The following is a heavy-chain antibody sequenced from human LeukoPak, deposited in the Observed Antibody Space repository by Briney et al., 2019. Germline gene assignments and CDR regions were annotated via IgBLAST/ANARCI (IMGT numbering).Heavy chain of an antibody. J-gene: IGHJ4*02. CDR2: FDPEDGET. CDR3: ATDLYDSSGYNFDY. V-gene: IGHV1-24*01. D-gene: IGHD3-22*01. Sequence: ASVKVSCKASGYTFTSYYMHWVRQAPGKGLEWMGGFDPEDGETIYAQKFQGRVTMTEDTSTDTAYMELSSLRSEDTAVYYCATDLYDSSGYNFDYWGQGTLVTVSS. CDR1: GYTFTSYY.